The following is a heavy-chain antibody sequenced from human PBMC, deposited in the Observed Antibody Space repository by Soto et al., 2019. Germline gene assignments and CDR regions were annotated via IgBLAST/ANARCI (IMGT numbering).Heavy chain of an antibody. CDR1: GGSISSYY. CDR3: ARHSADDILTGYLLLAYYYMDV. CDR2: IYYSGST. V-gene: IGHV4-59*08. D-gene: IGHD3-9*01. J-gene: IGHJ6*03. Sequence: SETLSLTCTVSGGSISSYYWSWIRQPPGKGLEWIGYIYYSGSTNYNPSLKSRVTISVDTSKNQFSLKLSSVTAADTAVYYCARHSADDILTGYLLLAYYYMDVWGKGTTVTAP.